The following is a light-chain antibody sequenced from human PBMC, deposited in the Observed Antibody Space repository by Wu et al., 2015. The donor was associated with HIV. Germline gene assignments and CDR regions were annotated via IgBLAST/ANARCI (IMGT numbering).Light chain of an antibody. CDR2: DAS. CDR3: QQYSAWVT. V-gene: IGKV3-15*01. J-gene: IGKJ5*01. Sequence: EIVMTQSPATLSVSPGERATLSCRASQRVSSNLAWYQQKPGQAPRLLIYDASTRATGIPARFSGSGSGTEFTLTISGLQSEDFATYYCQQYSAWVTFGQGTRLEIK. CDR1: QRVSSN.